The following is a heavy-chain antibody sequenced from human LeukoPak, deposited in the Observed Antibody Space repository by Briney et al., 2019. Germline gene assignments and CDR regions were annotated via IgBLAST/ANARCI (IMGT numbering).Heavy chain of an antibody. Sequence: GGSLRPSCAASGFTLSSYAMHWVRQAPGKGLEYVSAISSNGGSTYYANSVKGRFTISRDNSKNTLYLQMGSLRAEDMAVYYCARDKARLNYDFWSGPEGWGQGTLVTVSS. J-gene: IGHJ4*02. V-gene: IGHV3-64*01. CDR2: ISSNGGST. D-gene: IGHD3-3*01. CDR1: GFTLSSYA. CDR3: ARDKARLNYDFWSGPEG.